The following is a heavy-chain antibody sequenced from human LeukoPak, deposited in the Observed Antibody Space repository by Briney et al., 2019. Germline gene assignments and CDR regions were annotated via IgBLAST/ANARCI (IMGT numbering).Heavy chain of an antibody. D-gene: IGHD2-2*02. CDR3: AVRKLGYCSSTSCYKSGRFDY. CDR1: GGSISSGSYY. J-gene: IGHJ4*02. Sequence: SQTLSLTCTVSGGSISSGSYYWSWIRQPAGKGLEWIGRIYTSGSTNYNPSLKSRVTISVDTSKNQFSLKLSSVTAADTAVYYCAVRKLGYCSSTSCYKSGRFDYWGQGTLVTVSS. CDR2: IYTSGST. V-gene: IGHV4-61*02.